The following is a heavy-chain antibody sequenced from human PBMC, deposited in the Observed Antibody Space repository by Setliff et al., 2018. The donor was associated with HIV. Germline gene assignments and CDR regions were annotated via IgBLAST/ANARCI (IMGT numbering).Heavy chain of an antibody. CDR1: GGSFTDIGGSFTDYY. V-gene: IGHV4-34*01. Sequence: PSETLSLTCAVFGGSFTDIGGSFTDYYWIWIRQPPGKGLEWIGEINHSGSTHYNPSLKSRFTISVDTSKNQFSLKVNSVTAADTAVYYCARPVEMANREFDYWGQGTLVTVSS. CDR2: INHSGST. D-gene: IGHD1-26*01. CDR3: ARPVEMANREFDY. J-gene: IGHJ4*02.